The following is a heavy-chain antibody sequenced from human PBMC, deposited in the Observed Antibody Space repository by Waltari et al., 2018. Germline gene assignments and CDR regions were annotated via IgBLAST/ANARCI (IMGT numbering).Heavy chain of an antibody. Sequence: EVQLVESGGGLVQPGRSLRLSCAASGFTFDDYAMHWVRQAPGKGLEWVSGISWNSGSIGYADSVKGRFTISRDNAKNSLYLQMNSLRAEDTALYYCAKELRITIFGVVITYFDYWGQGTLVTVSS. V-gene: IGHV3-9*01. J-gene: IGHJ4*02. CDR3: AKELRITIFGVVITYFDY. D-gene: IGHD3-3*01. CDR2: ISWNSGSI. CDR1: GFTFDDYA.